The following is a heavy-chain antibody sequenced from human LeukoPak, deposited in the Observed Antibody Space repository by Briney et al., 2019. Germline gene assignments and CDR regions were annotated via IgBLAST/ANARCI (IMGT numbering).Heavy chain of an antibody. Sequence: GGSLRLSCAASGFTFSSYWVSWVRQAPGKGLEWVANIKQDGSEKYYVDSVKGRFTISRDNSKNTLYLQMNSLRAEDTAVYYCARDDYMDVWGKGTTVTVSS. J-gene: IGHJ6*03. V-gene: IGHV3-7*01. CDR1: GFTFSSYW. CDR2: IKQDGSEK. CDR3: ARDDYMDV.